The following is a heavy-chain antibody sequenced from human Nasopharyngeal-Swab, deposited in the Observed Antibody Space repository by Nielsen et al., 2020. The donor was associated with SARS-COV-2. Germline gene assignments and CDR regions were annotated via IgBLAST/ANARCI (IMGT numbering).Heavy chain of an antibody. CDR2: ISSASSHT. D-gene: IGHD1-1*01. V-gene: IGHV3-11*06. J-gene: IGHJ4*02. Sequence: GESLKISCAASGFTFSDFYMSWVRQAPGKGPEWISYISSASSHTKYADSVKGRFTISRDNSKNSLSLQMNSLRAEDTAVYYCVRLSSGWNEDYFDYWGQGSLVTVSS. CDR3: VRLSSGWNEDYFDY. CDR1: GFTFSDFY.